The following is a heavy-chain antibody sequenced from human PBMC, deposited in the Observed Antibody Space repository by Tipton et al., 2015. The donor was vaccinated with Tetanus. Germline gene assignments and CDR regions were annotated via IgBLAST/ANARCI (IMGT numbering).Heavy chain of an antibody. Sequence: TLSLTCTVSGASITTYHWSWLRQTPGRGLEWIGHIYYTGATSYNSSLQSRVTLSIDTSKNQFSLKMTSVTAADTAVYYCARANNEFPKKGPSDFWGQGKLVIVSS. D-gene: IGHD1-1*01. V-gene: IGHV4-59*01. CDR3: ARANNEFPKKGPSDF. CDR2: IYYTGAT. J-gene: IGHJ4*02. CDR1: GASITTYH.